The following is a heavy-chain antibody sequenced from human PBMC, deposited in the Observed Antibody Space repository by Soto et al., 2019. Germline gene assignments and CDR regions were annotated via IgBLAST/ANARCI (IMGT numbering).Heavy chain of an antibody. V-gene: IGHV3-23*01. D-gene: IGHD2-2*01. J-gene: IGHJ3*02. Sequence: PGGSLRLSCAASGFTFSSYAMSWVRQAPGKGLEWVSAISGSGGSTYYADSVKGRFTISRDNSKNTLYLQMNSLRAEDTAVYYCAKDVLPRDIVVVPAAMGPARGDAFDIWGQGTMVTVSS. CDR2: ISGSGGST. CDR3: AKDVLPRDIVVVPAAMGPARGDAFDI. CDR1: GFTFSSYA.